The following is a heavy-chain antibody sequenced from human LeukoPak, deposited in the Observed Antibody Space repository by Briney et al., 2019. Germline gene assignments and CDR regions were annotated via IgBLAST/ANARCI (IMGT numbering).Heavy chain of an antibody. D-gene: IGHD3-22*01. CDR2: ITGSGGST. J-gene: IGHJ6*03. CDR1: GFTFSTYG. V-gene: IGHV3-23*01. CDR3: ARGHSSGYYYYYYMDV. Sequence: GGTLRLSCAASGFTFSTYGMNWVRQAPGKGLEWVSGITGSGGSTYYADSLKGRVTISRDNSKNTLYLQMNSLRAEDTAMYYCARGHSSGYYYYYYMDVWGKGTTVTVSS.